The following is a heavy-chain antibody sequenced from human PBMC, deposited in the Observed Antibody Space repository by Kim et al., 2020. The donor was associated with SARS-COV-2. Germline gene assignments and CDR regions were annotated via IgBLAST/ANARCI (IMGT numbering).Heavy chain of an antibody. D-gene: IGHD5-12*01. CDR1: GFTFDDYA. J-gene: IGHJ4*02. V-gene: IGHV3-9*01. Sequence: GGSLRLSCAASGFTFDDYAMHWVRQAPGKGLEWVSGISWNSGSIGYADSVKGRFTISRDNAKNSLYLQMNSLRAEDTALYYCAKDSRKDSGYDSDFDYWGQGTLVTVSS. CDR3: AKDSRKDSGYDSDFDY. CDR2: ISWNSGSI.